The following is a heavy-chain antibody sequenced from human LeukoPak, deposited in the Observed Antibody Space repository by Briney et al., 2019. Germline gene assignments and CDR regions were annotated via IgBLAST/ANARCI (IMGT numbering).Heavy chain of an antibody. D-gene: IGHD1-7*01. CDR1: GGSISSYY. CDR3: ARERELLRGDALDI. V-gene: IGHV4-4*07. Sequence: SETLSLTCTVSGGSISSYYWTWIRQPAGKGLEWIGRIYTSGSTNYNPSLESRVIMSVDTSKNQFSLKLSSVTAADTAVYYCARERELLRGDALDIWGQGTMVTVSS. CDR2: IYTSGST. J-gene: IGHJ3*02.